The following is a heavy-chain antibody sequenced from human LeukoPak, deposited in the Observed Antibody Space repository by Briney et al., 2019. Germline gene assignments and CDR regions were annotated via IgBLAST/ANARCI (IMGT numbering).Heavy chain of an antibody. CDR1: GFTVSNNY. V-gene: IGHV3-53*01. D-gene: IGHD5-12*01. CDR3: ATGGARGHTGYDSSH. Sequence: PGGSLRLSCVVSGFTVSNNYMSWVRQAPGKGLEWASVIYTAGETYYADSVKGRFTISRDNSKNTLYLQMNSLRAEDTAVYYCATGGARGHTGYDSSHWGQGTLVTVSS. CDR2: IYTAGET. J-gene: IGHJ4*02.